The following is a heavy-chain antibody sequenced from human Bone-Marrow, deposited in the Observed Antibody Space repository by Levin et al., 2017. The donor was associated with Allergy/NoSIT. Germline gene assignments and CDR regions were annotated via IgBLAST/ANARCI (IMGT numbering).Heavy chain of an antibody. J-gene: IGHJ4*02. D-gene: IGHD6-13*01. CDR3: ARDTEQLPSGY. CDR1: GGTFSINA. CDR2: IIPILGQP. Sequence: ASVKVSCKASGGTFSINAINWVRQAPGQGLEWMGRIIPILGQPNYARKFQGRVTITADKSSTTAYLELSSLRSEDTAVYYCARDTEQLPSGYWGQGTLVTVSS. V-gene: IGHV1-69*04.